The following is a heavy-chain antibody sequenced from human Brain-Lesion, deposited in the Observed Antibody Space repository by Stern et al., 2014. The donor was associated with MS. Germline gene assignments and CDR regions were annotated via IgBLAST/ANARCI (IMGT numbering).Heavy chain of an antibody. CDR3: ARGVGDY. J-gene: IGHJ4*02. V-gene: IGHV3-74*02. Sequence: EVHLVESGRGLVQPGGSLKLSCAASGFTFSSYWMHWVRQFPEKGLFWVSQINRDGSDTSYADSVKGRFSISRDNIRNMLYLRMTSLRAEDTAVYYGARGVGDYWGQGARVTVSS. D-gene: IGHD3-16*01. CDR1: GFTFSSYW. CDR2: INRDGSDT.